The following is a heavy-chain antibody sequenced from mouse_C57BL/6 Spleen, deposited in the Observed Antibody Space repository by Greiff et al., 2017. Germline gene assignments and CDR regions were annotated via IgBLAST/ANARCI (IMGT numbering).Heavy chain of an antibody. CDR2: IHPNSGST. CDR3: ARPITTVVASQDV. Sequence: QVQLQQPGAELVKPGASVKLSCKASGYTFTSYWMHWVKQRPGQGLEWIGMIHPNSGSTNYNEKFKSKATLTVDKSSSTAYMQLSSLTSEDSAVYYCARPITTVVASQDVWGTGTTVTVSS. CDR1: GYTFTSYW. D-gene: IGHD1-1*01. V-gene: IGHV1-64*01. J-gene: IGHJ1*03.